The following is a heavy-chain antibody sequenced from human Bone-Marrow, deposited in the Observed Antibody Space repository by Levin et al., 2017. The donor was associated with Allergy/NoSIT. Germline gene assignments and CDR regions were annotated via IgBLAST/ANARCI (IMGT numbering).Heavy chain of an antibody. Sequence: GGSLRLSCAASGFGFRTYPMDWVRRPPGKGLEWVTSISYDGTDKDYADSAKGRFIISRDNSERTLYLQMNSLRVEDTGVYYCARVDPTGSYDYWGQGTLVTVS. J-gene: IGHJ4*02. D-gene: IGHD3-10*01. CDR1: GFGFRTYP. V-gene: IGHV3-30*04. CDR3: ARVDPTGSYDY. CDR2: ISYDGTDK.